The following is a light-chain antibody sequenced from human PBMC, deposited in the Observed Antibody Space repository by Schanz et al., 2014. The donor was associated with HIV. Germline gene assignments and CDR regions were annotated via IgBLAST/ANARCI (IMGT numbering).Light chain of an antibody. CDR1: ISDVGSYNL. V-gene: IGLV2-23*02. Sequence: QSALTQSASVSGSPGQSITISCTGTISDVGSYNLVSWYQQHPGKAPKLIIYEVSKRASGVSSRFSGSKSGSTASLTISGLQAEDESDYYCCSFAFTITSLYVFGTGTKLTVL. CDR2: EVS. J-gene: IGLJ1*01. CDR3: CSFAFTITSLYV.